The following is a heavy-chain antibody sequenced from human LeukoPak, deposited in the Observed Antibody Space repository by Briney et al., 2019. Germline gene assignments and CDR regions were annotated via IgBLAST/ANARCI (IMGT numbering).Heavy chain of an antibody. CDR3: AREGVYSNGPFDY. J-gene: IGHJ4*02. Sequence: PGGFLRLSCAASGFTFSSYAMHWVRQAPGKGLEWVAVISHDGDNKYNADSVKGRFTISRDNSKNTLYLQTNSLRAEDTAVYYCAREGVYSNGPFDYWGQGTRVTVSS. CDR1: GFTFSSYA. D-gene: IGHD5-18*01. CDR2: ISHDGDNK. V-gene: IGHV3-30-3*01.